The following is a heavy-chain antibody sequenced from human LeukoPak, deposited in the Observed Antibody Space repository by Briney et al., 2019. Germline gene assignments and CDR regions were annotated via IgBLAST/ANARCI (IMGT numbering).Heavy chain of an antibody. CDR2: ISYDGSNE. Sequence: GGSLRLSCAASGISFSNFAMHWVRQAPGKGLEWVAVISYDGSNEYYADSVKGRFTISRDSSKNTLSLQMYSLRPEDTAVYYCARGWFEGVFDYWGQGTLVTVSS. D-gene: IGHD3-10*01. CDR3: ARGWFEGVFDY. CDR1: GISFSNFA. V-gene: IGHV3-30-3*01. J-gene: IGHJ4*02.